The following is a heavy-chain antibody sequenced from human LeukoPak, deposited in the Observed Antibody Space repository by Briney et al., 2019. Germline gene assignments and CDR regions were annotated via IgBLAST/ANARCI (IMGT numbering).Heavy chain of an antibody. CDR1: GFSIVTSGVG. CDR2: AYWDDDN. V-gene: IGHV2-5*02. J-gene: IGHJ4*02. CDR3: ARRIGDGSTWDGGRFDY. D-gene: IGHD6-13*01. Sequence: ESGPTLVRPTQTLTLTCSLSGFSIVTSGVGVGWIRQPPGKALEWLAFAYWDDDNRYRPSLKSRLTVAKDTSKNQVILTMTNMDPVDTATYYCARRIGDGSTWDGGRFDYWGQGTPVTVSS.